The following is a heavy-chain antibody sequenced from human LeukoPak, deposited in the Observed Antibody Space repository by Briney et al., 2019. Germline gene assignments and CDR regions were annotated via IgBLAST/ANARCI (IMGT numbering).Heavy chain of an antibody. CDR2: INPNSGGT. J-gene: IGHJ5*02. D-gene: IGHD2-15*01. V-gene: IGHV1-2*02. CDR3: ARGVKVIIPLTTRDCSGGSCYSIWFDP. Sequence: GASVKVSCKASGYTFTGYYMHWVRQAPGQGLEWMGWINPNSGGTNYAQKFQGRVTMTRDTSISTAYMELSRLRSDDTAVYYCARGVKVIIPLTTRDCSGGSCYSIWFDPWGQGTLVTVSS. CDR1: GYTFTGYY.